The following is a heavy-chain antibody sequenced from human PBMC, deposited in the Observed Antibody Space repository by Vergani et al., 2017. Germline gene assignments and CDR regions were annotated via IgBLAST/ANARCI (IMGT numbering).Heavy chain of an antibody. D-gene: IGHD3-9*01. CDR2: ISSSSSTI. V-gene: IGHV3-48*01. J-gene: IGHJ6*02. CDR1: GFTFSSDS. CDR3: ARDKRNSYYDILTGDV. Sequence: EVQLVESGGGLVQPGGSLRLSCAASGFTFSSDSMNWVRQAPGKGLEWVSYISSSSSTIYYADSVKGRFTISRDNAKNSLYLQMNRLRVEDTAVYYCARDKRNSYYDILTGDVWGQGTTVTVSS.